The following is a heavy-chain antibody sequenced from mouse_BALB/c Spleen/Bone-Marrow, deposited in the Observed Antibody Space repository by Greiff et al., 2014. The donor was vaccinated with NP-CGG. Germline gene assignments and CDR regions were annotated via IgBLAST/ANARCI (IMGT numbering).Heavy chain of an antibody. Sequence: VQLQQSGPGLVAPSQSLSTTCTVSGFSLTSYGVYWARQPPGKGLEWLGVIWAGGSTNYNSALMSRLSISKDNSKSQVFLKMNSLQTDDTAMYYCARVYGSSYDPYYYAMDYWGQGTSVTVSS. D-gene: IGHD1-1*01. CDR3: ARVYGSSYDPYYYAMDY. CDR1: GFSLTSYG. CDR2: IWAGGST. J-gene: IGHJ4*01. V-gene: IGHV2-9*02.